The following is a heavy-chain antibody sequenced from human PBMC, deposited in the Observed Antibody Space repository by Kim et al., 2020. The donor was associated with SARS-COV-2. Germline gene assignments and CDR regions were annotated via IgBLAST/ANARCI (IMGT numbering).Heavy chain of an antibody. V-gene: IGHV4-39*01. CDR3: ARSNPFCGGDCYYDY. D-gene: IGHD2-21*01. Sequence: DPSLQRRVTISVDTAKNQFSLKVTSGTAADTAVYYCARSNPFCGGDCYYDYWGQGTLVTVSS. J-gene: IGHJ4*02.